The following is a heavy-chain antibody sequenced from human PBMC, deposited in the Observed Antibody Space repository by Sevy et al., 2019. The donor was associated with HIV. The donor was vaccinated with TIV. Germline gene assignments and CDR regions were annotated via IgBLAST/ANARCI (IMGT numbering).Heavy chain of an antibody. Sequence: GGSLRLSCAASGFTFSSYAMHWVRQAPGKGLEWVAVISYDGSNKYYADSVKGRFTISRDNSKNTLYLQMNSLRAEDTAVYYCARGGYYYDSSPTLDYWGQGTLVTVSS. V-gene: IGHV3-30-3*01. CDR2: ISYDGSNK. CDR3: ARGGYYYDSSPTLDY. CDR1: GFTFSSYA. D-gene: IGHD3-22*01. J-gene: IGHJ4*02.